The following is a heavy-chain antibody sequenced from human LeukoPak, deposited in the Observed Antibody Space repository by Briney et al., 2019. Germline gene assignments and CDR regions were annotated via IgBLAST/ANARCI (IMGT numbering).Heavy chain of an antibody. CDR2: INPRDGET. D-gene: IGHD3-3*01. CDR1: GYTFTGYY. V-gene: IGHV1-2*06. Sequence: ASVKVSCKASGYTFTGYYMHWVRQAPGQGLEWMGRINPRDGETSFAQKFQGRVTMTRDTSVSTAYMELSGLRSDDTAVYYCGRDWELRFHQGGLDYWGQGTLVTVSS. CDR3: GRDWELRFHQGGLDY. J-gene: IGHJ4*02.